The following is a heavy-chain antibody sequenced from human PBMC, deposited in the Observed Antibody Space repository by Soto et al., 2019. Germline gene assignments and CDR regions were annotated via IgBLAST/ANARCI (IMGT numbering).Heavy chain of an antibody. CDR3: ARGGGLYSSSSEGGWFDP. V-gene: IGHV1-18*01. CDR2: ISAYNGNT. CDR1: GYTFTSYG. J-gene: IGHJ5*02. Sequence: ASVKVSCKASGYTFTSYGISWVRQAPGQGLEWMGWISAYNGNTNYAQKLQGRVTMTTDTSTSTAYMELRSLRSDDTAVYYCARGGGLYSSSSEGGWFDPWGQGTLVIVSS. D-gene: IGHD6-13*01.